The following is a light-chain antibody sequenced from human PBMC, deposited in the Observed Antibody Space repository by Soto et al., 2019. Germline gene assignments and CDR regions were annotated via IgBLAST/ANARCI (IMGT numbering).Light chain of an antibody. CDR2: NNN. J-gene: IGLJ1*01. Sequence: QLVLTQPPSASGTPGQRVTISCSGSSSNIGSNTVNWYQQLPGTAPKLLIYNNNQRPSGVPDRFSGSKSGTSASLAISGLQAEDEADYYCCSYAGSYTWVFGTGTKVTVL. V-gene: IGLV1-44*01. CDR1: SSNIGSNT. CDR3: CSYAGSYTWV.